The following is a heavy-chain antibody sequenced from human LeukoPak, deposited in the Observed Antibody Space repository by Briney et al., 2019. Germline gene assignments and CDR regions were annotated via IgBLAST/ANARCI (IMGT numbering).Heavy chain of an antibody. J-gene: IGHJ3*02. Sequence: EASVKVSCKASGGTFSSYAISWVRQAPGQGLEWMGGIIPIFGTANYAQKFQGRVTITTDESTSTAYMELSSLRSEDTAVYYCASVAYCGGDCQRKGRAFDIWGQGTMVTVSS. CDR3: ASVAYCGGDCQRKGRAFDI. V-gene: IGHV1-69*05. CDR2: IIPIFGTA. CDR1: GGTFSSYA. D-gene: IGHD2-21*01.